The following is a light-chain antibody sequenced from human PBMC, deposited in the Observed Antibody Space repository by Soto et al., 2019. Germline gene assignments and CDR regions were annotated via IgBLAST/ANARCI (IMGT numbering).Light chain of an antibody. CDR1: SGHNSYA. CDR3: QTWGTGIRV. J-gene: IGLJ2*01. Sequence: QSVLTQSPSASASRGASVKLTCTLSSGHNSYAIAWHQQQPEKGPRYLMKLNSDGSHSKGDGIPDRFSGSSSGAERYLTISSLQSEDEADYYCQTWGTGIRVFGGGTKVTVL. V-gene: IGLV4-69*01. CDR2: LNSDGSH.